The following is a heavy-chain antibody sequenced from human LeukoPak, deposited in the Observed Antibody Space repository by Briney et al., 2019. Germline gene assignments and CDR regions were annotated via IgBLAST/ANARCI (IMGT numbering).Heavy chain of an antibody. CDR3: ATGTEQQWLSLDY. J-gene: IGHJ4*02. CDR2: IRSKTDGGTT. CDR1: GFTFRSYS. Sequence: GGSLRLSCAASGFTFRSYSMSWVRQAPGKWLEWVGRIRSKTDGGTTDYAAPVKGRFTISRDDSKNTLYLQMNSLKTEDTAVYFCATGTEQQWLSLDYWGQGTLVTVSS. D-gene: IGHD6-19*01. V-gene: IGHV3-15*01.